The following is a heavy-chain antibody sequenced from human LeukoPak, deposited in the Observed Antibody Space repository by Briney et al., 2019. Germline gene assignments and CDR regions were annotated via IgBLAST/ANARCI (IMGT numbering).Heavy chain of an antibody. CDR2: IYYSGST. V-gene: IGHV4-39*01. D-gene: IGHD3-3*01. CDR1: GGSISSSSYY. CDR3: ARHTAPITISFPYAFDI. J-gene: IGHJ3*02. Sequence: SETLSLTCTVSGGSISSSSYYWGWIRQPPGKGLEWIGSIYYSGSTYYNPSLKSRVTISVDTSKNQFSLKLSSVTAADTAVYYCARHTAPITISFPYAFDIWGQGTMVTVSS.